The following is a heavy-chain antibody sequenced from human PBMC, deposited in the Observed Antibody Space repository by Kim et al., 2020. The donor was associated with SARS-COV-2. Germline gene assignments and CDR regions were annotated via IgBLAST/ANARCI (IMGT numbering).Heavy chain of an antibody. Sequence: KDRFTSPRDHAKNSLYLQMNSLRDDDTAVYYCARGPLGGTVDYWGQGTLVTVSS. J-gene: IGHJ4*02. V-gene: IGHV3-48*02. CDR3: ARGPLGGTVDY. D-gene: IGHD2-15*01.